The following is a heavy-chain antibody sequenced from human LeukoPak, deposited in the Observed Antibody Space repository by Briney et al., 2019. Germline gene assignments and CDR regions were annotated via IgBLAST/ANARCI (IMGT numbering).Heavy chain of an antibody. CDR3: AKDGTAGNIDY. J-gene: IGHJ4*02. V-gene: IGHV3-74*01. Sequence: GGSLRLSCAPSGFIFSNYSMHWVRQAPGKGLVWVSRIHNDGRTINYADSVKGRFTISRDNAKSTLFLQMNSLRGEDTAVYYCAKDGTAGNIDYWGQGILVTISS. CDR1: GFIFSNYS. CDR2: IHNDGRTI. D-gene: IGHD6-13*01.